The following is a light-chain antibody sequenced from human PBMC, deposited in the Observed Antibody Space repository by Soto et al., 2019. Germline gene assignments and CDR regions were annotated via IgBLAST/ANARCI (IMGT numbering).Light chain of an antibody. Sequence: QSALTQPASVSGSPGQSISISCSGTSSDVGGYKYASWYQQHPGKAPKLMIYEVSNRPSGVSDRFSGSKSGNTASLTISGLQAEDEADYYCCSYTSSTTYVFGTGTKLTVL. CDR2: EVS. V-gene: IGLV2-14*01. CDR1: SSDVGGYKY. J-gene: IGLJ1*01. CDR3: CSYTSSTTYV.